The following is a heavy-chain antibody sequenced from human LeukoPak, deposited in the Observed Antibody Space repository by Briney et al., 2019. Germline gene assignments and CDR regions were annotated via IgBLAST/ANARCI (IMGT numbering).Heavy chain of an antibody. CDR3: AILRPRITMVRRLYGMDV. V-gene: IGHV4-39*07. Sequence: PSETLSLTCTVSGGSISSSSYYWGWIRQPPGKGLEWIGEINHSGSTNYNPSLKSRVTISVDTSKNQFSLKLSSVTAADTAVYYCAILRPRITMVRRLYGMDVWGQGTTVTVSS. CDR2: INHSGST. CDR1: GGSISSSSYY. J-gene: IGHJ6*02. D-gene: IGHD3-10*01.